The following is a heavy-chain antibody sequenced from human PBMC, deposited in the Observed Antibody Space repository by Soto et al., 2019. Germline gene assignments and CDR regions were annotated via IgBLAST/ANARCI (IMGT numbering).Heavy chain of an antibody. J-gene: IGHJ4*02. CDR2: VYSSWTA. CDR1: GGSISSRSYY. CDR3: ATTPGLATGGSFKY. Sequence: QLQLQESGPGLVKPSETLSLTGPVSGGSISSRSYYWGWVLQPPGKGLEWIASVYSSWTAYYSNSLKSRVTISVDTSKNQFSLQLRSVTAAATAVYYCATTPGLATGGSFKYWGQGALVTVSS. V-gene: IGHV4-39*01. D-gene: IGHD6-13*01.